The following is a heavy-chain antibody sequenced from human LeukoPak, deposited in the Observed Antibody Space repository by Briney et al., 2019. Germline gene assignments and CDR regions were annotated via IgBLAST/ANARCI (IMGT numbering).Heavy chain of an antibody. CDR1: GFTFSSFA. CDR2: ISGYGGNT. D-gene: IGHD4-23*01. CDR3: AKVAGGLLDV. J-gene: IGHJ6*04. V-gene: IGHV3-23*01. Sequence: GGSLRLSRAASGFTFSSFAMSWVRQAPGKGLEWVSGISGYGGNTYYANSVRGRFTISRDNSKKTLYLQMNSLRAEDTAVYYRAKVAGGLLDVWGKGTTVTVSS.